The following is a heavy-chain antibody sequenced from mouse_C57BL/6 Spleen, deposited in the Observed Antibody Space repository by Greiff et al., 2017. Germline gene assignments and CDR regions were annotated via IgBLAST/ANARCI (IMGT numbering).Heavy chain of an antibody. J-gene: IGHJ4*01. D-gene: IGHD2-4*01. Sequence: QVQLQQPGAELVRPGSSVKLSCKASGYTFTSYWMHWVKQRPIQGLEWIGNIDPSDSETHYNQKFKDKATLTVDKSSSTAYMQLSSLTSEDSAVYYCARTGLRIYAMDYWGQGTSVTVSS. V-gene: IGHV1-52*01. CDR3: ARTGLRIYAMDY. CDR2: IDPSDSET. CDR1: GYTFTSYW.